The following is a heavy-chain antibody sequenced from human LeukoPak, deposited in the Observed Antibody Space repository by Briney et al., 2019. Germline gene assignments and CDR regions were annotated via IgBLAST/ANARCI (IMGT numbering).Heavy chain of an antibody. V-gene: IGHV3-30-3*01. CDR1: GFTFSSYA. Sequence: GGSLRLSCAASGFTFSSYAMHWVRQAPGKGLEWVAVISYDGSNKYYADSVKGRFTISRDNSKNTLYLQMNNLRAEDTAVYYCARPQYYYGSGSPIDYWGQGTLVTVSS. CDR2: ISYDGSNK. J-gene: IGHJ4*02. D-gene: IGHD3-10*01. CDR3: ARPQYYYGSGSPIDY.